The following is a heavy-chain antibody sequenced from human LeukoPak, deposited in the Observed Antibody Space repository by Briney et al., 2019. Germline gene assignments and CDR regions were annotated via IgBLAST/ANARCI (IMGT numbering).Heavy chain of an antibody. CDR1: GGSASSDY. D-gene: IGHD6-19*01. V-gene: IGHV4-4*07. CDR2: VSTKEGT. Sequence: TSETLSLTCTVSGGSASSDYWSWLRQPAGETLEWIGRVSTKEGTNHNPSLKSRVTLSLDTSKNQFSLKLSSVTAADTAVYYCARDNGASGWSHQSFDYWGQGMLVTVSS. J-gene: IGHJ4*02. CDR3: ARDNGASGWSHQSFDY.